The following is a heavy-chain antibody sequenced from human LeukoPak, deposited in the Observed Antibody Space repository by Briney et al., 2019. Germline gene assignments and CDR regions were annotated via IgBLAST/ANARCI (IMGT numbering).Heavy chain of an antibody. CDR2: IKQDGSEK. CDR3: ARDRNGLLWFGELSPGYYFDY. V-gene: IGHV3-7*01. D-gene: IGHD3-10*01. CDR1: GFTFSSYS. J-gene: IGHJ4*02. Sequence: GGSLRLSCAASGFTFSSYSMNWVRQAPGKGLEWVANIKQDGSEKYYVDSVKGRFTISRDNAKNSLYLQMNSLRAEDTAVYYCARDRNGLLWFGELSPGYYFDYWGQGTLVTVSS.